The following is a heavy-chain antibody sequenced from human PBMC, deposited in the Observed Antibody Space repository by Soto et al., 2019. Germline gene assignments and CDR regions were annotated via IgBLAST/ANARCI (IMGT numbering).Heavy chain of an antibody. Sequence: PGGSLRLSCGALGFTFSSYGMHWVRQAPGKGLEWVAVIWYDGSNKYYADSVKGRFTISRDNSKNTLYLQMNSLRAEDTAVYYCARDPGYSSSWSRLDRHYYFDYWGQGTLVTVSS. V-gene: IGHV3-33*01. CDR3: ARDPGYSSSWSRLDRHYYFDY. CDR1: GFTFSSYG. CDR2: IWYDGSNK. J-gene: IGHJ4*02. D-gene: IGHD6-13*01.